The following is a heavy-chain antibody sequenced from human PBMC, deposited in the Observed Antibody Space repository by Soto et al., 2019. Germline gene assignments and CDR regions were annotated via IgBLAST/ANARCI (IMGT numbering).Heavy chain of an antibody. CDR3: ARGVLH. CDR1: GGSISSGGYY. Sequence: QVQLQESGPGLVQPSQTLSLTCTVSGGSISSGGYYWSWIRQHPGTGLEWIGHISYSGSTYYNTSLKRRVTIAVDTSRNQLSVIVSSVTAADTAVYYCARGVLHWGQGTLVTVSS. CDR2: ISYSGST. V-gene: IGHV4-31*03. J-gene: IGHJ4*01.